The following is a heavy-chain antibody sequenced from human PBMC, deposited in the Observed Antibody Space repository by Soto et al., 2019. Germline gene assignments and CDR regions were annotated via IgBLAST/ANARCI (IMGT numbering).Heavy chain of an antibody. CDR3: ARGPQSYLYYDFWSGYLSDYNWFDP. V-gene: IGHV1-8*01. CDR1: GYTFTNYD. D-gene: IGHD3-3*01. Sequence: GASVKVSCKASGYTFTNYDINWVRQATGQGLEWMVSMNPNSGNTGYAQKFQGRVTMTRNTSISTAYMELSSLRSEDTAVYYCARGPQSYLYYDFWSGYLSDYNWFDPWGQGTLVTVSS. J-gene: IGHJ5*02. CDR2: MNPNSGNT.